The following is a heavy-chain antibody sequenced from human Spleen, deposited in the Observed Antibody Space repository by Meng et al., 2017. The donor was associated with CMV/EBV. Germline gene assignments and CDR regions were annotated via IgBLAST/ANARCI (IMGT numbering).Heavy chain of an antibody. V-gene: IGHV4-34*01. CDR2: INHSGST. J-gene: IGHJ4*02. Sequence: SETLSLTCAVYGGSFSGYYWSWIRQPPGKGLEWIGEINHSGSTNYNPSLESRVTISADTSTNQFSLKLSSVTAADTAVYYCARVGCSGGSCYADNWGRGTLVTVSS. CDR1: GGSFSGYY. CDR3: ARVGCSGGSCYADN. D-gene: IGHD2-15*01.